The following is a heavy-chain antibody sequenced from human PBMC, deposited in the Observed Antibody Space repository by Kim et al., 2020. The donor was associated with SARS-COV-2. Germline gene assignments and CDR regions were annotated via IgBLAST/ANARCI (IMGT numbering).Heavy chain of an antibody. D-gene: IGHD2-21*02. J-gene: IGHJ6*02. Sequence: GGSLRLSCAASGFTVSSNYMSWVRQAPGKGLEWVSVIYSGGSTYYADSVKGRFTISRDNSKNTLYLQMNSLRAEDTAVYYCGGSGAYCGGDCYSYYYYGMDVWGQGTTVTVSS. V-gene: IGHV3-66*01. CDR1: GFTVSSNY. CDR3: GGSGAYCGGDCYSYYYYGMDV. CDR2: IYSGGST.